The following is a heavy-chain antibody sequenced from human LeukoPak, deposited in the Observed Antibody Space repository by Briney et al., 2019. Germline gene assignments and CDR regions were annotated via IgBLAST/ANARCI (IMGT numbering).Heavy chain of an antibody. Sequence: ASVKVSCKASGYTFTGYYMHWVRQAPGQGLEWMGWINPNSGGTNYAQKFQGRVTMTRDTSISTAYMELSRLRSDDTAVYYCAITGYSSSWSLYYYYYMDVWGKGTTVTVSS. CDR2: INPNSGGT. J-gene: IGHJ6*03. CDR3: AITGYSSSWSLYYYYYMDV. V-gene: IGHV1-2*02. D-gene: IGHD6-13*01. CDR1: GYTFTGYY.